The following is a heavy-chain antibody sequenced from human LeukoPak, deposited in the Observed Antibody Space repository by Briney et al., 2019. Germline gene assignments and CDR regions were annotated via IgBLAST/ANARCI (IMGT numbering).Heavy chain of an antibody. CDR2: LSGRASST. J-gene: IGHJ4*02. V-gene: IGHV3-23*01. CDR3: AKDALPHTYSSYFDF. D-gene: IGHD2-15*01. Sequence: GRSLRLSCTDAGFTFTTHAMHWVRQAPGKGLEWVSGLSGRASSTYYADSVKGRFTISSDNSKNTLYLQMNSLRAEDTAVYYCAKDALPHTYSSYFDFWGQGTLVTVSS. CDR1: GFTFTTHA.